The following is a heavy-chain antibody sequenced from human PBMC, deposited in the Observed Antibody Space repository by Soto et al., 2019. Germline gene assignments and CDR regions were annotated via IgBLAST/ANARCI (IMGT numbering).Heavy chain of an antibody. CDR2: ISGSGGST. CDR1: GFTFSSYA. J-gene: IGHJ4*02. D-gene: IGHD4-17*01. Sequence: GGSLRLSCAASGFTFSSYAMSWVRQAPGKGLEWVSAISGSGGSTYYADSVKGRFTISRDNSKNTLYLQMNSLRAEDTAVYYCAKDCIVSAFYGRHLFDYWGQGTLVTVSS. CDR3: AKDCIVSAFYGRHLFDY. V-gene: IGHV3-23*01.